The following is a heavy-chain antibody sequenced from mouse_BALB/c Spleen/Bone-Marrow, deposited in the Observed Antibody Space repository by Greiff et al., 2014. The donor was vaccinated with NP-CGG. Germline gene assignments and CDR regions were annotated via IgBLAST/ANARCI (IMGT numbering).Heavy chain of an antibody. CDR2: IWRGGST. V-gene: IGHV2-5*01. J-gene: IGHJ3*01. Sequence: QVQLNESGPGLVQPSQSLSITCTVSGFSLTSYGVHWVRQSPGKGLEWLGVIWRGGSTDYNAASMPRLSITKDNSKSQVFFKMSSLQADDTAIYYCAKGTGNGFAYWGQGTLVTVSA. CDR1: GFSLTSYG. CDR3: AKGTGNGFAY. D-gene: IGHD4-1*01.